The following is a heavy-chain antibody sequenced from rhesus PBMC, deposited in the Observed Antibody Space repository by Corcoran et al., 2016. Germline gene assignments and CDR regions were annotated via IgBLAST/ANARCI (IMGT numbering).Heavy chain of an antibody. CDR3: ARDEPNSLDV. CDR2: LYGSGSST. J-gene: IGHJ5-2*02. V-gene: IGHV4-169*02. CDR1: GGSISRSY. Sequence: QLQLQESGPGLVQPSETLSLTCAVSGGSISRSYWSWIRQAPGKGLEWIGSLYGSGSSTNYNPSLKSRVTLSGETSKNQRSLKRSSGTAADTAVYYWARDEPNSLDVWGRGVLVTVSS.